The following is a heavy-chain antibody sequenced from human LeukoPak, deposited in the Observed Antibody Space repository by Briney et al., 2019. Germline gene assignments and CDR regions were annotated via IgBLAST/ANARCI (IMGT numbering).Heavy chain of an antibody. Sequence: PSETLSLTCAVHGGSFSGYYWSWIRQPPGKGLEWIGEINHSGSTNYNPSLKSRVTISVDTSKNQFSLKLSSVTAADTAVYYCARAGLGRYFDWLPWGQGTLVTVSS. CDR3: ARAGLGRYFDWLP. V-gene: IGHV4-34*01. CDR2: INHSGST. D-gene: IGHD3-9*01. CDR1: GGSFSGYY. J-gene: IGHJ4*02.